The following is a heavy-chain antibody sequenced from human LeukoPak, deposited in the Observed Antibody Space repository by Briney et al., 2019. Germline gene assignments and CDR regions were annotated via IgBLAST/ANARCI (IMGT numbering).Heavy chain of an antibody. J-gene: IGHJ3*02. Sequence: PGRSLRLSCTASGFTFGDYAMSWFRQAPGKGLEWVGFIRSKAYGGTTEYAASVKGRFTISRDDSESIAYLQMNSLKTEDTAVYYCTRDLYPDAFDIWGQGTMVTVSS. CDR1: GFTFGDYA. D-gene: IGHD2-15*01. CDR3: TRDLYPDAFDI. V-gene: IGHV3-49*03. CDR2: IRSKAYGGTT.